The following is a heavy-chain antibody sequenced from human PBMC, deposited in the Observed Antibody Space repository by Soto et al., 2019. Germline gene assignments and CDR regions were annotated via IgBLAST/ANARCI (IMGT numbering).Heavy chain of an antibody. D-gene: IGHD2-15*01. CDR3: ARTKCSGGSCYSWSLDY. J-gene: IGHJ4*02. CDR2: RYYSEST. CDR1: AGSITTGGYY. Sequence: SETLSLTCTVSAGSITTGGYYWSWIRQLPGKGLEWIGHRYYSESTYYNPSLKSRVSISLDTSKNQFSLKLSFVTAADTAMYYCARTKCSGGSCYSWSLDYWGQGTPVTVSS. V-gene: IGHV4-31*03.